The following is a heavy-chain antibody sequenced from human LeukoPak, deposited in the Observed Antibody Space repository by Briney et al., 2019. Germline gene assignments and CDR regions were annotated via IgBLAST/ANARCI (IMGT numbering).Heavy chain of an antibody. CDR2: INSAGDNI. V-gene: IGHV3-11*04. CDR1: GFTFSDYF. CDR3: ATSRVFDH. J-gene: IGHJ4*02. Sequence: GGSLRLSCVASGFTFSDYFMSWIRQAPGKGLEWPSFINSAGDNIYYADSVKGRFTISRDNAKKTLYLEMNSLRMEDTAIYYCATSRVFDHWGQGTLVTVSS.